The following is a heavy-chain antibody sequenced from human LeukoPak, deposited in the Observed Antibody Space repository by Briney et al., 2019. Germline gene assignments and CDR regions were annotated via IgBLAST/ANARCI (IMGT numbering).Heavy chain of an antibody. CDR3: AIAPAAVLWFVELLV. D-gene: IGHD3-10*01. Sequence: ASVKVSCTASGYTFTSYGISRVRQAPGQGLERMGCISAYNGNTNYAQKLQGRVTMTTDTSTSTAYMELRSLRSDDTAVYYWAIAPAAVLWFVELLVGGQGTLVTVSS. CDR1: GYTFTSYG. J-gene: IGHJ4*02. V-gene: IGHV1-18*04. CDR2: ISAYNGNT.